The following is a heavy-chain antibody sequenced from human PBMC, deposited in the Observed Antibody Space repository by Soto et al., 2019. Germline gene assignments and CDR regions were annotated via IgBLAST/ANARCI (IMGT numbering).Heavy chain of an antibody. CDR2: ISYDGSNK. D-gene: IGHD3-3*01. CDR3: ARDGIFEYYYYGMDF. CDR1: GFTFSSYA. Sequence: QVQLVESGGGVVQPGRSLRLSCAASGFTFSSYAMYWVRQAPGKGLEWVAVISYDGSNKYYADSVKGRFTISRDNSKNTLYLQMNSLRAEDTAVYYCARDGIFEYYYYGMDFWGQGTTVTVSS. J-gene: IGHJ6*02. V-gene: IGHV3-30-3*01.